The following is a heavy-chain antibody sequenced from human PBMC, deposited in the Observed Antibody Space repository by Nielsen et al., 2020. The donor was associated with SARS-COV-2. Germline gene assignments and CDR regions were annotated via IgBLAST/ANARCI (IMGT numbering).Heavy chain of an antibody. J-gene: IGHJ3*01. V-gene: IGHV3-23*01. CDR2: VSSSGGST. CDR1: GFTFNIYA. D-gene: IGHD3-10*01. Sequence: GESLKISCAASGFTFNIYAMAWVRRAPGRGLQWVTGVSSSGGSTYYTDSVKGQFTISRDNSKNTLYLEMHSLRVEDTAVYYCAKDGVVRGDALDLWGQGTMVTVSS. CDR3: AKDGVVRGDALDL.